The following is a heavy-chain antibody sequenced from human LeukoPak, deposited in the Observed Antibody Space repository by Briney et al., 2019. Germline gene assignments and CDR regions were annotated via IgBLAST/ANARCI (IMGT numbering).Heavy chain of an antibody. V-gene: IGHV4-39*07. CDR2: IYYSGST. Sequence: SETLSLTCTDSGGSISSSSYYWGWIRQPPGKGLEWIGSIYYSGSTYYNPSLKSRVTISVDTSKNQFSLKLSSVTAADTAVYYCARDLRDYFDYWGQGTLVTVSS. CDR1: GGSISSSSYY. CDR3: ARDLRDYFDY. J-gene: IGHJ4*02.